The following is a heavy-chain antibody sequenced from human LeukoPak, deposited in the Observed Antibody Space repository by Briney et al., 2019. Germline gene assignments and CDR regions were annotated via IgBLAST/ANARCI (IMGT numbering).Heavy chain of an antibody. J-gene: IGHJ4*02. CDR2: ITWNGGIT. V-gene: IGHV3-20*04. D-gene: IGHD5-18*01. CDR1: GFTFDGYG. CDR3: AKGVDTAMGGDIDY. Sequence: PGGSLRLSCAASGFTFDGYGMSWVRQVPGKGLEWVSGITWNGGITTYADSVKGRFTISRDNAKNSLYLQMNSLRAEDTALYYCAKGVDTAMGGDIDYWGQGTLVTVSS.